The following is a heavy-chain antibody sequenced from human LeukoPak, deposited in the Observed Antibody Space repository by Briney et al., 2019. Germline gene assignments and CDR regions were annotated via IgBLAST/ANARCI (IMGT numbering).Heavy chain of an antibody. CDR1: GDSIRNYY. J-gene: IGHJ4*02. D-gene: IGHD3-16*01. CDR3: ARLSNPYGGFHLDF. V-gene: IGHV4-59*08. CDR2: VRFSGRT. Sequence: SETLSLTCTVSGDSIRNYYWSWIRQPPGKGLEWIGYVRFSGRTNYSPSLKRRVTMSVDTSENQFFLRLTSVTAADTAFYYCARLSNPYGGFHLDFWGQGTLVTVSS.